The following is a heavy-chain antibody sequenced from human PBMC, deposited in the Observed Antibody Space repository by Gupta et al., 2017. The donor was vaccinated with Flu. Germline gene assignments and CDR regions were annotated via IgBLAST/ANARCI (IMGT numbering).Heavy chain of an antibody. CDR1: GASVSSFSHS. CDR3: ARDSFRETTGRYSNWFDP. D-gene: IGHD2-8*02. CDR2: ISTCGGT. Sequence: QVQLQESGPGLVKPSQTLSLTCTVSGASVSSFSHSWNWIRQPAGKGLEWIGRISTCGGTNYIPSLKSRVTMSIDTSKNQFSLKLSSVTASDTAVYYCARDSFRETTGRYSNWFDPWGQGTLVTVSS. J-gene: IGHJ5*02. V-gene: IGHV4-61*02.